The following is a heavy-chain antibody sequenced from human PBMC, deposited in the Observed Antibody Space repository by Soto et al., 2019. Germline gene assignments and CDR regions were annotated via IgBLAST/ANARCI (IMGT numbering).Heavy chain of an antibody. CDR1: GGSISGSY. CDR2: IDYSGNT. CDR3: ARDHMNYDDTGYDFEI. D-gene: IGHD3-22*01. V-gene: IGHV4-59*01. Sequence: QVQLQESGPGLVKPSETLSLTCTVSGGSISGSYWNWIRQPPGKGLEWIGHIDYSGNTYYNPSLTSRVTISVDTSKNQFSLTLSSVTAADAAVYYCARDHMNYDDTGYDFEIWGQGTVVTVSA. J-gene: IGHJ3*02.